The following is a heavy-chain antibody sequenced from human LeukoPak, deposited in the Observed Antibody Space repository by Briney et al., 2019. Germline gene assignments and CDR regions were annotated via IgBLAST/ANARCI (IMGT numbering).Heavy chain of an antibody. CDR2: IKQDGSEK. V-gene: IGHV3-7*01. D-gene: IGHD3-10*01. CDR1: GFAFSDFW. Sequence: GGSLRLSCAASGFAFSDFWMSWVRQAPGKGLEWVANIKQDGSEKYYVDSVKGRFIISRDNAKNSLYLQMNSLRAEDTAVYYCAKGAFRDQVQGYYYMDVWGKGTTVTVPS. CDR3: AKGAFRDQVQGYYYMDV. J-gene: IGHJ6*03.